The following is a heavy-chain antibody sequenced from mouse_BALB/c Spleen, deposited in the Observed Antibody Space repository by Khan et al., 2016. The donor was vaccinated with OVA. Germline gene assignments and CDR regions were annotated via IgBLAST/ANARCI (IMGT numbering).Heavy chain of an antibody. V-gene: IGHV3-2*02. J-gene: IGHJ3*01. CDR2: ISYSGST. Sequence: EVQLQESGPGLVKPSQSLSLTCTVTGYSITSDYAWNWIRQSPGNKLEWTGYISYSGSTSYNPSLKSRISITRDTSKNQFFLQLNSVTTEDTATYYCARLGPGFTYWGQGTLVTVSA. D-gene: IGHD4-1*01. CDR1: GYSITSDYA. CDR3: ARLGPGFTY.